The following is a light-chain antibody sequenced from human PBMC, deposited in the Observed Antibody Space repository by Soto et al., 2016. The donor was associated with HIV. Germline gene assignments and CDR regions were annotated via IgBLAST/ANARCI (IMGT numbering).Light chain of an antibody. J-gene: IGKJ1*01. V-gene: IGKV1-5*03. CDR3: QQYNSYPWT. Sequence: DIRMTQSPSTLSASLGDRVTITCRASQSINKWLAWYQQKPGKAHNLLIYKASTSQSGVPSTFSGSGSGTEFTLIISSLQPDDFATYYCQQYNSYPWTFGQGTKVEIK. CDR2: KAS. CDR1: QSINKW.